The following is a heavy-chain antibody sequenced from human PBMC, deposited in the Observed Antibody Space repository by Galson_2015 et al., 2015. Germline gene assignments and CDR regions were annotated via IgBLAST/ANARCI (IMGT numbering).Heavy chain of an antibody. V-gene: IGHV3-74*01. CDR1: GFTFNNYW. Sequence: SLRLSCAASGFTFNNYWMHWVRHAPGKGLVWVSRIKSDGSTTTYADSVKGRFTISRDNAKNTLYLQMNNLRAEDTAVYYCARGYRWGCDYWGQGTLVTVSS. CDR2: IKSDGSTT. J-gene: IGHJ4*02. D-gene: IGHD2-2*02. CDR3: ARGYRWGCDY.